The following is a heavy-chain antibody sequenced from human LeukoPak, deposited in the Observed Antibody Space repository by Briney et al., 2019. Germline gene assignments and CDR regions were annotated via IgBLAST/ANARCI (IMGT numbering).Heavy chain of an antibody. CDR3: AKGHNNYYFTIDY. CDR2: IADSGGNT. D-gene: IGHD2/OR15-2a*01. V-gene: IGHV3-23*01. Sequence: GGSLRLSCAASGFTFNMYGMGWVRQAPGKWPEWVAAIADSGGNTYHADSVKGRFTISRDNSRNTLSLQMNSLRAEDTAVYCCAKGHNNYYFTIDYWGQGTLVTVSS. CDR1: GFTFNMYG. J-gene: IGHJ4*02.